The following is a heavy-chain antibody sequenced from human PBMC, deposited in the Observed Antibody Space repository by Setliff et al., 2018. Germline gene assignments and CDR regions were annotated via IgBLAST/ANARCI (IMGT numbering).Heavy chain of an antibody. CDR1: GFTFSSYA. J-gene: IGHJ4*02. D-gene: IGHD5-12*01. V-gene: IGHV3-30-3*01. CDR3: ATDIVATIQAPRFDY. CDR2: MSLDETNK. Sequence: GGSLRLSCAASGFTFSSYAITWVRQAPGKGLEWVAVMSLDETNKYYADSVRGRFTISRDISKNTLYLQMNSLRAEDTALYHCATDIVATIQAPRFDYWGQGTLVTVSS.